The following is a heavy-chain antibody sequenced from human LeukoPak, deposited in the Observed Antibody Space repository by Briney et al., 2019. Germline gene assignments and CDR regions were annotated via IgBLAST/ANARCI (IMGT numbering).Heavy chain of an antibody. CDR3: ARDKRVAVAGTYIYYYYMDV. D-gene: IGHD6-19*01. Sequence: SQTLSLTCTVSGGSMSSGRHYWSWIRQPAGKGLEWIGRIYTSGSTNYNPSLKSRLTISVDTSKNQFSLRLNSVTAADTAVYYCARDKRVAVAGTYIYYYYMDVWGNGTTVTISS. CDR1: GGSMSSGRHY. V-gene: IGHV4-61*02. J-gene: IGHJ6*03. CDR2: IYTSGST.